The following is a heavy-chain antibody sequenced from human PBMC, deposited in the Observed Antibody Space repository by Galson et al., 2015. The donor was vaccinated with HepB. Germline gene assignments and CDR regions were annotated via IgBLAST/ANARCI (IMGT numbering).Heavy chain of an antibody. D-gene: IGHD3-10*01. CDR3: ARETMVRGNDY. CDR1: GFTFSSYS. Sequence: SLRLSCAASGFTFSSYSMNWVRQAPGKGLEWVSYISSSSSTIYYADSVKGRFTISRDNAKNSLYLQMNSLRAEDTAVYYCARETMVRGNDYWGQGTLVTVSS. CDR2: ISSSSSTI. V-gene: IGHV3-48*04. J-gene: IGHJ4*02.